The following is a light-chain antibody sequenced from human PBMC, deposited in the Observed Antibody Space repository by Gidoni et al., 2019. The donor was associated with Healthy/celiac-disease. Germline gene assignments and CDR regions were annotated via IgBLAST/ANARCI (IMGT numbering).Light chain of an antibody. CDR3: LQDYNYPWT. Sequence: ALQMPHSPSSLSASVGDRVTITCRASQGIRNDLGWYQQKPGKAPKLLIYAASSLQSGVPSRFSGSGSGTDFTLTISSLQPEDFATYYCLQDYNYPWTFGQGTKVEIK. J-gene: IGKJ1*01. V-gene: IGKV1-6*01. CDR2: AAS. CDR1: QGIRND.